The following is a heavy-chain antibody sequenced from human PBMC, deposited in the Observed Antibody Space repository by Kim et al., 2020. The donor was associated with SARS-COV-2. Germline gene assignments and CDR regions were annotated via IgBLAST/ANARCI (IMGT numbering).Heavy chain of an antibody. CDR1: GGSISSSNW. J-gene: IGHJ4*02. Sequence: SETLSLTCAVSGGSISSSNWWSWVRQPPGKGLEWIGEIYHSGSTNYNPSLKSRITISVDKAKNQFSLKLSSVTAADTAVYYCAREGATMVRGVNVFDYWGQGTLVTVSS. D-gene: IGHD3-10*01. CDR3: AREGATMVRGVNVFDY. V-gene: IGHV4-4*02. CDR2: IYHSGST.